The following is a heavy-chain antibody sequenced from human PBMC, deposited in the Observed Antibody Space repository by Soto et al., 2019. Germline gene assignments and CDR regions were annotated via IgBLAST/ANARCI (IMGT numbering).Heavy chain of an antibody. CDR1: AGSISSGDYY. Sequence: SETLSLTCTVSAGSISSGDYYWSWIRQSPGKGLEWIGYMYSSGTTYYNPSLKSRVTISLDASKNQFSLRLSSVTAADTVVYYCARGSGITGTTKDWFDTWGQGTLVTVYS. D-gene: IGHD1-7*01. CDR2: MYSSGTT. CDR3: ARGSGITGTTKDWFDT. V-gene: IGHV4-30-4*01. J-gene: IGHJ5*02.